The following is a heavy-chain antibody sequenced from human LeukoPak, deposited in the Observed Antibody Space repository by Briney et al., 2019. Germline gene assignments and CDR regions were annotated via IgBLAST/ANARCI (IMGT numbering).Heavy chain of an antibody. CDR1: GVSLSTTNW. CDR3: AREEEMATIIFFDY. Sequence: SETLSLTCAVSGVSLSTTNWWVWLRQPPGKGLEWIGEVYHSGRGNKNYNPSLKSRVTISVDTSKNQFSLKLSSVTAADTAVYYCAREEEMATIIFFDYWGQGTLVTVSS. J-gene: IGHJ4*02. D-gene: IGHD5-24*01. CDR2: VYHSGRGNK. V-gene: IGHV4-4*02.